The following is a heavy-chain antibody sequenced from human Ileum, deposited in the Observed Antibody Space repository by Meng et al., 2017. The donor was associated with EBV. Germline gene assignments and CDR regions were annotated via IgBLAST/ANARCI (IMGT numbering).Heavy chain of an antibody. J-gene: IGHJ4*02. CDR3: ARDPTGGEDHQRV. CDR1: CGSISSSNW. V-gene: IGHV4-4*02. CDR2: IYHSGIT. Sequence: VVPEESGPGLVKASGTLSLTCAVSCGSISSSNWWSWVRQPPGKGLEWIGKIYHSGITIYNPSLKSRVTMSVDNSKNQFSLKLNSMTAADTAVYYCARDPTGGEDHQRVWGQGTLVTVSS. D-gene: IGHD1-14*01.